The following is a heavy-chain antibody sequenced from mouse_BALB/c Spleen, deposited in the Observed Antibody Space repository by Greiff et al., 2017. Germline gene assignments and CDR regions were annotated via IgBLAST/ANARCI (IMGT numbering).Heavy chain of an antibody. CDR1: GFTFSDYY. D-gene: IGHD2-14*01. J-gene: IGHJ4*01. CDR3: ARGNRYYAMDY. CDR2: ISDGGSYI. V-gene: IGHV5-4*02. Sequence: EVKLVESGGGLVKPGGSLKLSCAASGFTFSDYYMYWVRQTPEKRLEWVATISDGGSYIYYPDSVKGRFTISRDNAKNNLYLQMSSLKSEDTAMYYCARGNRYYAMDYWGQGTSVTVSS.